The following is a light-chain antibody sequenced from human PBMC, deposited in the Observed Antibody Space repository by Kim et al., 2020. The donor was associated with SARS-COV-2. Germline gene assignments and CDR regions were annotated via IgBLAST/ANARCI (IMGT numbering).Light chain of an antibody. Sequence: SASVGYRVTIPCQASQDIGDYLNWYQQKPGKAPNLLIHDASILQTGVPPRFSGGGSGTHFTFTIGSLQPEDIATYFCQQYDHLPYTFGQGTKLEI. J-gene: IGKJ2*01. V-gene: IGKV1-33*01. CDR3: QQYDHLPYT. CDR2: DAS. CDR1: QDIGDY.